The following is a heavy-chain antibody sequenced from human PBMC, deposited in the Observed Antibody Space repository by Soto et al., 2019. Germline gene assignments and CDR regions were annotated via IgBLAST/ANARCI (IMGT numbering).Heavy chain of an antibody. D-gene: IGHD1-26*01. CDR3: ARDLEVGAYLYYFDS. CDR2: ISVSSTYT. Sequence: PGGSLRLSCAASGFTFTDYYISWGRQAPGKGLEWLAYISVSSTYTNYADSVKGRFTVSRDNAKKSVYLQMNSLRVEDTAVYYCARDLEVGAYLYYFDSWGLGTLVTVSS. J-gene: IGHJ4*02. V-gene: IGHV3-11*06. CDR1: GFTFTDYY.